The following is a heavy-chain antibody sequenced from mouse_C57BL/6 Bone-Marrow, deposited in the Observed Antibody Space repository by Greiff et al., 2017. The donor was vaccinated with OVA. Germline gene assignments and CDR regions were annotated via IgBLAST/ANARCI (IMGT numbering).Heavy chain of an antibody. D-gene: IGHD2-3*01. Sequence: VKLQQPGAELVKPGASVKLSCKASGYTFTSYWMHWVKQRPGQGLEWIGMIHPNSGSTNYNEKFKSKATLTVDKSSSTAYMQLSSLTSEDSAVYYCARQRWLTYAMDYWGQGTSVTVSS. CDR2: IHPNSGST. CDR1: GYTFTSYW. V-gene: IGHV1-64*01. CDR3: ARQRWLTYAMDY. J-gene: IGHJ4*01.